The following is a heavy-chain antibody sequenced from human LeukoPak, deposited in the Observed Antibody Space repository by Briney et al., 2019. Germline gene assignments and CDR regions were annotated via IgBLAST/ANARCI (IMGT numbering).Heavy chain of an antibody. J-gene: IGHJ4*02. V-gene: IGHV3-74*01. D-gene: IGHD7-27*01. CDR2: INSDGSST. CDR1: GFTFSSYW. CDR3: ARGGLPGGFDY. Sequence: GGSLRLSCAASGFTFSSYWMHWVRQAPGKGLVWVSRINSDGSSTSYADSVKGRFTISRDGAKNTLFLQMNSLRDDDTAMYYCARGGLPGGFDYWGQGTLVTVSS.